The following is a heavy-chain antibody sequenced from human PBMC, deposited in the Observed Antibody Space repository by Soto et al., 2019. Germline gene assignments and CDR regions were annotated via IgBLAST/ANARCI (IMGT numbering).Heavy chain of an antibody. CDR2: ISGSGGST. D-gene: IGHD6-13*01. V-gene: IGHV3-23*01. CDR3: VIFPVPGIAETYDWFVP. Sequence: GGSLRLSCAASGFTFSSYAMSWVRQAPGKGLEWVSAISGSGGSTYYADSVKGRFTISRDNSKNTLYLQMNSLRAEDTAVYYCVIFPVPGIAETYDWFVPCGHGTLVGVSS. CDR1: GFTFSSYA. J-gene: IGHJ5*02.